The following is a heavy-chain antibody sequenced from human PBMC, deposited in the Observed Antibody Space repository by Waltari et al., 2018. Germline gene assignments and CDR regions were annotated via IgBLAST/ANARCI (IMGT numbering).Heavy chain of an antibody. CDR3: ASDRGRGLYLDS. Sequence: CWSWVRQSPGKGLEWIGQVHQSGRSNYNPSLESRVTVSMDTSKNQFSLKMTSVTAADTAIYYCASDRGRGLYLDSWGQGTLVTVSP. V-gene: IGHV4-4*02. J-gene: IGHJ4*02. CDR1: C. CDR2: VHQSGRS. D-gene: IGHD2-15*01.